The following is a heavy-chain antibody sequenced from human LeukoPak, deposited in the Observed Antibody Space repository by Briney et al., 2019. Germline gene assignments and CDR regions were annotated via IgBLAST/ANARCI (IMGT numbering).Heavy chain of an antibody. CDR3: ARVRYDSGWYDY. CDR1: GFTFSSYG. D-gene: IGHD6-19*01. Sequence: GGSLRLSCAPSGFTFSSYGMHWVRQAPGKGLEWVAFIRYDGSDKHYADSVKGRFTISRDNSKDTLYLRMNSLGAEDTAVYYCARVRYDSGWYDYWGQGALVTVSS. CDR2: IRYDGSDK. V-gene: IGHV3-30*02. J-gene: IGHJ4*02.